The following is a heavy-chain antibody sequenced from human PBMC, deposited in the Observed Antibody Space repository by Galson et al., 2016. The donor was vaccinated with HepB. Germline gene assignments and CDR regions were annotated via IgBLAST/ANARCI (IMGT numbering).Heavy chain of an antibody. Sequence: SLRLSCAASGFTFSRNGMHWVRQAPGKGLEWVAVIWYDGSNKYYADSVKGRFTISRDNSKNTVYLQMDSLRAEETAVHYCANDCSSTSCYESYWGQGTLVTVSS. J-gene: IGHJ4*02. V-gene: IGHV3-33*06. CDR3: ANDCSSTSCYESY. CDR2: IWYDGSNK. D-gene: IGHD2-2*01. CDR1: GFTFSRNG.